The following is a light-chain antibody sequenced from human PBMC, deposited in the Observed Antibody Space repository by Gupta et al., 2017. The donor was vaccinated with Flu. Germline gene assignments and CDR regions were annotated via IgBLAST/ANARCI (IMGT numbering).Light chain of an antibody. V-gene: IGLV1-47*01. CDR2: RNN. Sequence: QSVLTQPPSASGTPGQRVTIPCSGSSSNIGSNFVYCYQQLPGTAPKLLIYRNNKRPSGVPDRFSGSKSGTTASLAISGLRSEDEAEYHCATWDDSVSGPWVFGGGTKLTVL. J-gene: IGLJ3*02. CDR1: SSNIGSNF. CDR3: ATWDDSVSGPWV.